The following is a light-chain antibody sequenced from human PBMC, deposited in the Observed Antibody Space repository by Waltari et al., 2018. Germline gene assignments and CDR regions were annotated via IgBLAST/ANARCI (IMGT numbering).Light chain of an antibody. CDR2: QDN. CDR3: QSLDGTTIV. CDR1: RLAKNY. J-gene: IGLJ2*01. Sequence: SSQLTQPPSVSVSPGQTATITCSGERLAKNYASWYQQRPGQSPLLVIYQDNKRPSGLPERFSGSGAGNTATLTISGTQVIDEADYYCQSLDGTTIVFGGRTKLTVL. V-gene: IGLV3-1*01.